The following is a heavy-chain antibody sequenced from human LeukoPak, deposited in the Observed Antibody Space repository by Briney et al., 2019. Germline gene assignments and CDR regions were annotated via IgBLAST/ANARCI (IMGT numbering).Heavy chain of an antibody. V-gene: IGHV4-39*07. CDR1: GGSISSSSYY. Sequence: SETLSLTCTVSGGSISSSSYYWGWIRQPPGKGLEWIGSIYYSGSTYYNPSLKSRVPISVDTSKNQFSLKLSSVTAADTAVYYCALLIAANYIDYWGQGTLVTVSS. J-gene: IGHJ4*02. D-gene: IGHD6-13*01. CDR3: ALLIAANYIDY. CDR2: IYYSGST.